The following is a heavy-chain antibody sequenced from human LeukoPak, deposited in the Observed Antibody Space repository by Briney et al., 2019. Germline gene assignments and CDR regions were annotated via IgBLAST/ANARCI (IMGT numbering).Heavy chain of an antibody. V-gene: IGHV5-51*01. Sequence: KRGESLKISCQTSGYDFSTKWIGWVRQMPGKGLEWMGIIYPTDSITRYSPSFQGHVSISVDTSINTAYLQWASLRPSGTAMYFCARLAPDYADYWFDPWGQGTLVTVSS. CDR1: GYDFSTKW. D-gene: IGHD4-17*01. CDR3: ARLAPDYADYWFDP. J-gene: IGHJ5*02. CDR2: IYPTDSIT.